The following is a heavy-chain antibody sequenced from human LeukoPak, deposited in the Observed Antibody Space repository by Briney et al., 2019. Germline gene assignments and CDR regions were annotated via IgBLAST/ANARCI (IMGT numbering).Heavy chain of an antibody. J-gene: IGHJ6*03. CDR3: ARAGTESKWGLPRADYYYMDV. D-gene: IGHD7-27*01. V-gene: IGHV1-2*02. CDR1: GYTFTDHY. CDR2: INPNSGDT. Sequence: GASVKVSCKASGYTFTDHYMHWVRQAPGQGLEWMGWINPNSGDTNYAQKFQGRATMTRDTSISTAYMELSNVRSDDTALYYCARAGTESKWGLPRADYYYMDVWGKGTTVTVSS.